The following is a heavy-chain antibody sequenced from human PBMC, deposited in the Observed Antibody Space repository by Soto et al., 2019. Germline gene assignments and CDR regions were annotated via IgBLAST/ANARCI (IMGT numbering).Heavy chain of an antibody. CDR2: ISVYNGNT. Sequence: ASVKVSCKASDYTFTSYGIIWVRQAPGQGLEWIGWISVYNGNTNYAQKFRGRVTMTTDISTTTAYMEMRSLRSDDTAVYYCARSGSSWNLREFDYWGQGTLVTVSS. CDR3: ARSGSSWNLREFDY. CDR1: DYTFTSYG. V-gene: IGHV1-18*01. J-gene: IGHJ4*02. D-gene: IGHD6-13*01.